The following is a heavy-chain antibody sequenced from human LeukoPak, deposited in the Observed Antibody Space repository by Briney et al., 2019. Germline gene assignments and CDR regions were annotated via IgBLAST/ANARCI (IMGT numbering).Heavy chain of an antibody. D-gene: IGHD5-24*01. CDR1: GFMFTSYW. Sequence: GGSLRLSCAASGFMFTSYWMSWVRQAPGKGLEWVANINQDGSAKYYVDSVKGRFTISRDNAKNSLYLQMNSLRAEDTAVCYCARDGVEMATIFDYWGQGTLVTVSS. V-gene: IGHV3-7*03. J-gene: IGHJ4*02. CDR2: INQDGSAK. CDR3: ARDGVEMATIFDY.